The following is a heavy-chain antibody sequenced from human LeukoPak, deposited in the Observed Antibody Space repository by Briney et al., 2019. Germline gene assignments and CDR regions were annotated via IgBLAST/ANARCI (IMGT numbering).Heavy chain of an antibody. D-gene: IGHD3-10*01. CDR3: AAYSGRGDY. CDR2: ISSSGSTI. V-gene: IGHV3-48*03. CDR1: GFTFSSYE. Sequence: PGGSLRLSCAASGFTFSSYEMNWVRQAPGKGLEWVSYISSSGSTIYYADSVKGRFTISRDNAKNSLYLQMNSLRAEDTAVYYCAAYSGRGDYWGQGTLVTVSS. J-gene: IGHJ4*02.